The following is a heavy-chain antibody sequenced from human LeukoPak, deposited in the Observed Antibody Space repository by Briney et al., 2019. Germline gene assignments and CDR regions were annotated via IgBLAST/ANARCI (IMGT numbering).Heavy chain of an antibody. J-gene: IGHJ4*02. Sequence: ASVKVSCKASGYIFTSYYMHWVRQAPGKGLEWMGIINPYGGSTSYAQKLQGRVTVTGDTSTSTVYMELSGLRSEDAAVYYCARTMVRGVNHYFDYWGQGTLVTVSS. CDR3: ARTMVRGVNHYFDY. CDR1: GYIFTSYY. CDR2: INPYGGST. D-gene: IGHD3-10*01. V-gene: IGHV1-46*01.